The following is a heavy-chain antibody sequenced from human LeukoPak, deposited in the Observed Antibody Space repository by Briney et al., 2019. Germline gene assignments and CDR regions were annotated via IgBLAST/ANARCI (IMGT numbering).Heavy chain of an antibody. Sequence: PSETLSLTCAVYVGSFSGYYWSWIRQPPGKGLEWIGEINHSGSTNYNPSLKSRVTISVDTSKNQFSLKLSSVTAADTAVYYCARNVRYYFDYWGQGTLVTVSS. CDR2: INHSGST. V-gene: IGHV4-34*01. J-gene: IGHJ4*02. CDR3: ARNVRYYFDY. CDR1: VGSFSGYY.